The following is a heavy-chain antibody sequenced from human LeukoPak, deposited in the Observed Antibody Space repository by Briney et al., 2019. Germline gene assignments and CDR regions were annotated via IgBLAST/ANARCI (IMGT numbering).Heavy chain of an antibody. D-gene: IGHD2-2*01. CDR3: ARDAIGYSSSTSCYGDY. CDR1: GFTFSSYS. CDR2: ISSSSSYI. Sequence: GGSLRLSCAASGFTFSSYSMNWVRQAPGKGLEWVSSISSSSSYIYYADSVKGRFTISRDNAKNSLYLQMNSLRAEDTAVYYCARDAIGYSSSTSCYGDYWGQGTLVTVSS. V-gene: IGHV3-21*01. J-gene: IGHJ4*02.